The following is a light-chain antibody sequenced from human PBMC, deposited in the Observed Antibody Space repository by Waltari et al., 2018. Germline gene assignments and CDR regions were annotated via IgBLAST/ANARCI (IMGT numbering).Light chain of an antibody. V-gene: IGKV1-39*01. CDR2: KTS. CDR1: ESVNNF. CDR3: QHNFGFPYN. J-gene: IGKJ2*01. Sequence: DIQMTQSPSSLSASVGDRVTITCRTSESVNNFLNWYQQKPGKAPRLLIYKTSTLQSGVPSRFSGSGSGADYTFTISSLQSEDTATYFCQHNFGFPYNFGQGTKVEIK.